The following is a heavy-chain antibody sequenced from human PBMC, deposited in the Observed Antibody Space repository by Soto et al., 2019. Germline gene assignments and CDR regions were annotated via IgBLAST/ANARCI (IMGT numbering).Heavy chain of an antibody. CDR1: GFTFGDFA. CDR2: IRSKTYGGTT. D-gene: IGHD6-19*01. CDR3: THHRAGNYYYYSGMDV. V-gene: IGHV3-49*03. J-gene: IGHJ6*02. Sequence: GGSLRLSCSASGFTFGDFAISWFRQAPGKGLEWVGFIRSKTYGGTTEYAASVKGRFTISRDDSKSIAYLQMNSLKTEDTAVYYCTHHRAGNYYYYSGMDVWGQGTTVTSP.